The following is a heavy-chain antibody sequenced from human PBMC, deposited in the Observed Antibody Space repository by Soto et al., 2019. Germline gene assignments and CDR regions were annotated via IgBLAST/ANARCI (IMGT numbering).Heavy chain of an antibody. CDR3: ARGGTFAYDTSGYSVY. CDR2: INPTSGTT. V-gene: IGHV1-2*02. Sequence: GASVKVSCKACGYTFTSYYRSWVRQAPGQGLEWMGLINPTSGTTIYAQKFQGRVTMTRDTSIGTAYMELSRLRSDDTAVYYCARGGTFAYDTSGYSVYWGQGTLVTVSS. J-gene: IGHJ4*02. D-gene: IGHD3-22*01. CDR1: GYTFTSYY.